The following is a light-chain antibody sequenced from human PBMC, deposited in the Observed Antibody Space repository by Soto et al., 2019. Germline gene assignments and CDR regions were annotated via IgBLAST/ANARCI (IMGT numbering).Light chain of an antibody. J-gene: IGKJ4*01. CDR2: DIF. Sequence: EIVMTQSPATLSVSPGERATLSCRASQSVGSDLAWYQQKPCQAPRLVIYDIFNRATGVPTRISGSGSGTEFTLTISSLQSEDFAVYYCQQYNSWPLTFGGGTKVDIK. CDR3: QQYNSWPLT. V-gene: IGKV3D-15*01. CDR1: QSVGSD.